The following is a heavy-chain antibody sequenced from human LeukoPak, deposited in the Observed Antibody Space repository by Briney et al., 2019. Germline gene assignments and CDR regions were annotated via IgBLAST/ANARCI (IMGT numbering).Heavy chain of an antibody. CDR3: ARGGYNRPPYYFDY. V-gene: IGHV1-8*01. CDR2: MNPNSGNT. D-gene: IGHD6-25*01. Sequence: GASVKVSCKASGYTFTSYDINWVRQATGQVLGWMGWMNPNSGNTGYAQKFQGRVTMTRNTSISTAYMELRSLRSDDTAVYYCARGGYNRPPYYFDYWGQGTLVTVSS. CDR1: GYTFTSYD. J-gene: IGHJ4*02.